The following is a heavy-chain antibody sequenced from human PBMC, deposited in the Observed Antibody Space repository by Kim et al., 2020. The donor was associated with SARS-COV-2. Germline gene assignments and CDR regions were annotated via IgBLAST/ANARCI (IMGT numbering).Heavy chain of an antibody. CDR1: GYTLTELS. CDR3: ATDLAPITGTTVNGMDV. CDR2: FDPEDGET. V-gene: IGHV1-24*01. Sequence: ASVKVSCKVSGYTLTELSMHWVRQAPGKGLEWMGGFDPEDGETIYAQKFQGRVTMTEDTSTDTAYMELSSLRSEDTAVYYCATDLAPITGTTVNGMDVWGQGTTVTVSS. D-gene: IGHD1-20*01. J-gene: IGHJ6*02.